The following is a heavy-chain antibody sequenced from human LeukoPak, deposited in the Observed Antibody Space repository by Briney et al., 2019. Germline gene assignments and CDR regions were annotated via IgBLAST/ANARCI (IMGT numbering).Heavy chain of an antibody. Sequence: GGSLRLSCAASGFTFGSYSMNWVRQAPGKGLEWVSYISSSSSTIYYADSVKGRFTISRDNAKNSLYLQMNSLRAEDTAVYYCASPKTSLVIFGGMDVWGQGTTVTVSS. V-gene: IGHV3-48*01. CDR1: GFTFGSYS. J-gene: IGHJ6*02. CDR2: ISSSSSTI. D-gene: IGHD3-22*01. CDR3: ASPKTSLVIFGGMDV.